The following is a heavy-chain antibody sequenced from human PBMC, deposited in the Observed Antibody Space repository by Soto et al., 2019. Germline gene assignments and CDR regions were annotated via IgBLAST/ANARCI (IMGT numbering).Heavy chain of an antibody. V-gene: IGHV3-23*01. CDR3: AKVAGGLGYFDL. CDR2: ISASGGNI. Sequence: PGGSLRLSCVASGFIFSDYAMTWVRQAPGKGLEWVATISASGGNIEYTDSLKGRFTISRDNSKNTLYLQLNGLTADDTAVHYCAKVAGGLGYFDLWGRGTLVTAPQ. CDR1: GFIFSDYA. J-gene: IGHJ2*01. D-gene: IGHD3-16*01.